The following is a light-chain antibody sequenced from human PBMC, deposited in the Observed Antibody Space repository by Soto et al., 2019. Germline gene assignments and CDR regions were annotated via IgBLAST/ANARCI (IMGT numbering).Light chain of an antibody. Sequence: QPVLTQSPSASASLRASVKLTCTLSSGRSSYAIAWHQQQPETGPRYLMKLNSDGSHSKGDGIPDRFSGSSSGAERYLTIASLQAVEEADFFGQNWGTGIQVFGGGTKVTVL. V-gene: IGLV4-69*01. CDR1: SGRSSYA. CDR2: LNSDGSH. J-gene: IGLJ2*01. CDR3: QNWGTGIQV.